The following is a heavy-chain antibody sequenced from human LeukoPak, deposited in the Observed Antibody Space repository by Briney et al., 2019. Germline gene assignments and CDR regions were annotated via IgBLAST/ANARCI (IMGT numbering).Heavy chain of an antibody. CDR2: IYHSGST. J-gene: IGHJ6*03. Sequence: SETLSLTCTVSGYSISSGYYWGWIRQPPGKGLEWIGSIYHSGSTNYNPSLKSRVTISVDTSKNQFSLKLSSVTAADTAVYYCARGSVGYCSSTSCYGGKNYYYYYMDVWGKGTTVTISS. CDR3: ARGSVGYCSSTSCYGGKNYYYYYMDV. D-gene: IGHD2-2*01. V-gene: IGHV4-38-2*02. CDR1: GYSISSGYY.